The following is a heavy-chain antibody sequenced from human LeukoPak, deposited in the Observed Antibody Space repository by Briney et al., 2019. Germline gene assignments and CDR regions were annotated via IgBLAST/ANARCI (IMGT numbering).Heavy chain of an antibody. J-gene: IGHJ4*02. D-gene: IGHD4-17*01. Sequence: KPGGSLRLSCAASGFTFSSYSMNWVRRAPGKGLEWVSSISSSSSYIYYADSVKGRFTISRDNAKNSLYLQMNSLRAEDTAVYYCARDATGLRGFDYWGQGTLVTVSS. CDR2: ISSSSSYI. V-gene: IGHV3-21*01. CDR3: ARDATGLRGFDY. CDR1: GFTFSSYS.